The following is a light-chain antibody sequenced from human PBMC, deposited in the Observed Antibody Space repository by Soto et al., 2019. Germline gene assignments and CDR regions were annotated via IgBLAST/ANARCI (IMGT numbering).Light chain of an antibody. CDR2: GSF. V-gene: IGKV3-15*01. J-gene: IGKJ5*01. Sequence: EIVLTQSPGTLSVSPGERATVSCRAIQTVSSGFLAWYQQKPGQAPRLLIVGSFARATGIPARFSGSGSGSEFTLTISGLQSEDFAVYYCQQYNDRPPITFGQGTRLEIK. CDR1: QTVSSG. CDR3: QQYNDRPPIT.